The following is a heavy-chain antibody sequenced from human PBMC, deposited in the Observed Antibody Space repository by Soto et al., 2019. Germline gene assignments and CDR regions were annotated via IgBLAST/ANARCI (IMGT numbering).Heavy chain of an antibody. Sequence: SVKVSCKASGGTFSNHAISWVRQAPGQGLEWVGGIIPMFPTADYAQRFQGRVTITADDSTTTVYMELSGLRSEDTAMYYCAGDDATYCGGDCYRYFYYGMDVWGQGTTVTVSS. D-gene: IGHD2-21*02. J-gene: IGHJ6*02. V-gene: IGHV1-69*13. CDR1: GGTFSNHA. CDR2: IIPMFPTA. CDR3: AGDDATYCGGDCYRYFYYGMDV.